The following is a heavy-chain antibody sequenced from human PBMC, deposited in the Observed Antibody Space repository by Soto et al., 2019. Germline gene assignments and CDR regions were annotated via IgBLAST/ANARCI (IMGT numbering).Heavy chain of an antibody. CDR1: GGTFSSYA. Sequence: SVKVSCKASGGTFSSYAISWVRQAPGQGLEWMGGIIPIFGTANYAQKFQGRVTITADESTSTAYMELSSLRSEDTAVYYCASNYYDILTGSRILYYYGMDVWGQGTTVTVSS. J-gene: IGHJ6*02. CDR3: ASNYYDILTGSRILYYYGMDV. CDR2: IIPIFGTA. V-gene: IGHV1-69*13. D-gene: IGHD3-9*01.